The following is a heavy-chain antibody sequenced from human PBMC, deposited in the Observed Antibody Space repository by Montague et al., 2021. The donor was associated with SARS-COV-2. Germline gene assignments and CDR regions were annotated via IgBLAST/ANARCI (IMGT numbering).Heavy chain of an antibody. CDR3: TQERGPGRTTWHYFDY. D-gene: IGHD1-14*01. J-gene: IGHJ4*02. CDR1: GDSVSSNIAA. CDR2: TYYRSKWYN. Sequence: CAISGDSVSSNIAAWNWIRQSPSRGLEWLGRTYYRSKWYNDYVVSVRSRITISPDTSKNQFSLQLNSVTTEDTAVYYCTQERGPGRTTWHYFDYWGQGTLVTVSS. V-gene: IGHV6-1*01.